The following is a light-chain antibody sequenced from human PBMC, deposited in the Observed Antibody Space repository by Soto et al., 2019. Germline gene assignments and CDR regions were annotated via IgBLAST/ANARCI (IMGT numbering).Light chain of an antibody. CDR2: DAS. CDR1: QGISSF. V-gene: IGKV1-13*02. Sequence: AIQLTQSPSSLSASVGDRVTITCRASQGISSFLAWYQQKPGKAPKLLIYDASTLESGVPSRFSGSGSETEFTLTISRLQPDDFATYFCHSRAFGQGTRLEI. CDR3: HSRA. J-gene: IGKJ5*01.